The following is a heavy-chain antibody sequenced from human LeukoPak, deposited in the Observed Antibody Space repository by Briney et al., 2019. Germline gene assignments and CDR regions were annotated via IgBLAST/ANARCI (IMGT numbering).Heavy chain of an antibody. Sequence: GGSLRLSCAASGFTFSSFEMNWVRQAPGKGLEWLSYISSSGGTIYYADSVKGRFTSSRDNAQSSLYLQMNSLRAEDTAIYYCARYYFGAGDTWGQGVLVTVSS. D-gene: IGHD3-10*01. CDR2: ISSSGGTI. CDR3: ARYYFGAGDT. CDR1: GFTFSSFE. V-gene: IGHV3-48*03. J-gene: IGHJ5*02.